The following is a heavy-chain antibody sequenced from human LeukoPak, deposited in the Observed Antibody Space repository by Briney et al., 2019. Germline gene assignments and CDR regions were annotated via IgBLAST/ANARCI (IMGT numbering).Heavy chain of an antibody. CDR1: GGSISSYY. D-gene: IGHD6-19*01. CDR3: ARARRQWLVGAHIRGDNPPYHYDY. J-gene: IGHJ4*02. CDR2: IYTSGST. Sequence: SETLSLTCTVSGGSISSYYWSWIRQPAGKGLEWIGRIYTSGSTNYNPSLKSRVTMSVDTSKNQFSLKLSSVTAADTAVYYCARARRQWLVGAHIRGDNPPYHYDYWGQGILVTVSS. V-gene: IGHV4-4*07.